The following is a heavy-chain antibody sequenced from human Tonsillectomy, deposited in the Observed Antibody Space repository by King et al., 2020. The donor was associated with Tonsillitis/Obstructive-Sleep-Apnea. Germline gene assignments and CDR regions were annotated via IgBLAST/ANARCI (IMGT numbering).Heavy chain of an antibody. CDR2: IYYSGST. D-gene: IGHD3-10*01. CDR1: GGSISSYY. V-gene: IGHV4-59*01. J-gene: IGHJ4*02. Sequence: VPLQESGPGLVKPSENLSLTCTVSGGSISSYYWSWIRQPPGKGLEWIGYIYYSGSTNYNPSLKSRVTISVDTSKNQFSLKLSSVTTADTAVYYCARLWSSGRDYWGQGTLVTVSS. CDR3: ARLWSSGRDY.